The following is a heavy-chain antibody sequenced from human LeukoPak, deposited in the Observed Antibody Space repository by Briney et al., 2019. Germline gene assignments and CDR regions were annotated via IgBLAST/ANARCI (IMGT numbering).Heavy chain of an antibody. D-gene: IGHD2-2*01. CDR3: ASWCSSTSCYAILDEEVDY. CDR1: GFMFSSYD. CDR2: ISYDGSNK. Sequence: PGGSLRHSCTASGFMFSSYDIHWVRQAPGKGLEWVAVISYDGSNKYYADSVKGRFTISRDNSKNTLYLQMNGLRAEDTAVYYCASWCSSTSCYAILDEEVDYWGQGTLVTVSS. V-gene: IGHV3-30-3*01. J-gene: IGHJ4*02.